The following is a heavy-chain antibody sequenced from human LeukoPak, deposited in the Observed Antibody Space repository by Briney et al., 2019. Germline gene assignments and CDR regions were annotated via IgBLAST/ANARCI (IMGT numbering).Heavy chain of an antibody. CDR3: AKGGGSSCYPPSDY. J-gene: IGHJ4*02. Sequence: GGSLRLSCGGSGFTFSSYAMSWVRQAPGKGLEWVSAISGSVTDTFYANSVKGRFTISRDNPKNTLYLQMNSLRAEDTAVYYCAKGGGSSCYPPSDYWGQGTLVTVSS. V-gene: IGHV3-23*01. CDR2: ISGSVTDT. CDR1: GFTFSSYA. D-gene: IGHD2-15*01.